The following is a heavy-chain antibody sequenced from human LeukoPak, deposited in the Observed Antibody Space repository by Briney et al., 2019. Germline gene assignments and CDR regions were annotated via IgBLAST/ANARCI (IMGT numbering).Heavy chain of an antibody. D-gene: IGHD2-21*02. Sequence: LSGGSLSLSCAASGFTFDNYGMSWVRHAPGKGLEWVSGVAWSGRNPGYADSVKGRFTISRDNAKNSLYLQMNTLRAEDTALYYCARLAYCGGDCPPQYYYYYYMDVWGKGTTVTVSS. CDR2: VAWSGRNP. V-gene: IGHV3-20*04. J-gene: IGHJ6*03. CDR1: GFTFDNYG. CDR3: ARLAYCGGDCPPQYYYYYYMDV.